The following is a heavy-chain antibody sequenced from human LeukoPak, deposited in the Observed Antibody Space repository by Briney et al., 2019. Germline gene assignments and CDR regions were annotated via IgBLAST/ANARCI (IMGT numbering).Heavy chain of an antibody. V-gene: IGHV4-4*07. CDR2: IYTSGST. CDR1: GGSISSYY. CDR3: ARESTAFGATHYIVYYFDY. D-gene: IGHD1-26*01. J-gene: IGHJ4*02. Sequence: PSETLSLTCTVSGGSISSYYWSWLRQPAGKGLEWIGRIYTSGSTNYNPSLKSRVTMSVDTSKNQFSLKLSSVTAADTAVYYCARESTAFGATHYIVYYFDYWGQGTLVTVSS.